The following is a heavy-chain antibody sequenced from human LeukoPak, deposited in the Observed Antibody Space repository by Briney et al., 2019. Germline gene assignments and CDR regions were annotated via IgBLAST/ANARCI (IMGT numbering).Heavy chain of an antibody. J-gene: IGHJ4*02. CDR3: ASDGSGSSNHDY. V-gene: IGHV1-69*13. Sequence: SVKVSCKASGGTFSSYAISWVRQAPGQGLEWMGGIIPIFGTANYAQKFQGRVTITADESTSTAYMELSSLRSEDTAVYYCASDGSGSSNHDYWGQGTLVTVSS. D-gene: IGHD3-10*01. CDR2: IIPIFGTA. CDR1: GGTFSSYA.